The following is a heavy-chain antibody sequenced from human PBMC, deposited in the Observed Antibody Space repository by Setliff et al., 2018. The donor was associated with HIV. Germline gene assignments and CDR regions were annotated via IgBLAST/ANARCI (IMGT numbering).Heavy chain of an antibody. Sequence: SGTLSLTCTVSGDSISSGGYYWSWIRQHPGKGLEWIGYIYYRGSTYYNPSLKSRVTISVDTSKNQFSLRLTSMTAADTAVYYCARDSDDSGFWDAFNIWGQGTMVTVSS. CDR1: GDSISSGGYY. CDR3: ARDSDDSGFWDAFNI. D-gene: IGHD3-22*01. CDR2: IYYRGST. J-gene: IGHJ3*02. V-gene: IGHV4-31*03.